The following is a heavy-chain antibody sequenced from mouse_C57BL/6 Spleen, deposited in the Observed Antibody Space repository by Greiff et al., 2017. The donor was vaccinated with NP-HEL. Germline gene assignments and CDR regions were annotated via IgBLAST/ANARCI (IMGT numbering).Heavy chain of an antibody. D-gene: IGHD2-4*01. J-gene: IGHJ1*03. CDR1: GYAFSSSW. Sequence: VKLQESGPELVKPGASVKISCKASGYAFSSSWMNWVKQRPGKGLEWIGRIYPGDGDTNYNGKFKGKATLTADKSSSTAYMQLSSLTSEDSAVYFCAGYDYDGEGYFDVWGTGTTVTVSS. V-gene: IGHV1-82*01. CDR3: AGYDYDGEGYFDV. CDR2: IYPGDGDT.